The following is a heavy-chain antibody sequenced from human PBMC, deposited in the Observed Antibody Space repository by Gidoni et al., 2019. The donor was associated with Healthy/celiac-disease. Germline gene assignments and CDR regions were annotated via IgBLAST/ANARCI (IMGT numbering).Heavy chain of an antibody. Sequence: QVQLVQSGAEVKKPGASVKVSCKVSGYTLTELSMHWVRQAPGKGLEWMGGFDPEDGETIYAQKFQGRVTMTEDTSTDTAYMELSSLRSEDTAVYYCATTRIVGARWGSYYYYGMDVWGQGTTVTVSS. CDR3: ATTRIVGARWGSYYYYGMDV. CDR2: FDPEDGET. D-gene: IGHD1-26*01. J-gene: IGHJ6*02. V-gene: IGHV1-24*01. CDR1: GYTLTELS.